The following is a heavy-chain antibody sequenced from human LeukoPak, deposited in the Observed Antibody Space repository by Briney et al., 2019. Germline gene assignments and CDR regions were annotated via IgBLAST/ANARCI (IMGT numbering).Heavy chain of an antibody. V-gene: IGHV3-48*04. J-gene: IGHJ3*02. CDR1: GFTFSSHS. CDR2: INSGSSTI. Sequence: GGSLRLSCAASGFTFSSHSMNWVLQAPGKGLECVSYINSGSSTIYYADSVKGRFTISRDNAMNSLYLQMNSLRADDTAVYYCARGRGSGRQAFDIWGQGTLVTVSS. D-gene: IGHD3-10*01. CDR3: ARGRGSGRQAFDI.